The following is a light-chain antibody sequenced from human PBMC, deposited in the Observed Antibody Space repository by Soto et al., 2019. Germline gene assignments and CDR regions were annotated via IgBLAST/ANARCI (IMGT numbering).Light chain of an antibody. Sequence: DIQMTQSPSAMSASVGDRVTITFRASQGISNYLAWFQQKPGKVPKRLIYGASSLQSGVPSRFSGTGSGTEFTLTISSLQPDDFATYYCQHYNSYSEAFGQGTKVDI. CDR1: QGISNY. CDR2: GAS. CDR3: QHYNSYSEA. V-gene: IGKV1-17*03. J-gene: IGKJ1*01.